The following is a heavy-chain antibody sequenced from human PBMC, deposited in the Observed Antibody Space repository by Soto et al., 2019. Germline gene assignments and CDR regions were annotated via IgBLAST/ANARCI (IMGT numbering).Heavy chain of an antibody. V-gene: IGHV1-69*13. D-gene: IGHD2-2*01. Sequence: SVKVSCKAFGGTFSSYAISWVRQAPGQGLEWMGGIIPIFGTANYAQKFQGRVTITADESTSTAYMELSSLRSEDTAVYYCARDWGIGYCSSTSCSGEGWFDPWGQGTLVTVSS. CDR2: IIPIFGTA. CDR1: GGTFSSYA. CDR3: ARDWGIGYCSSTSCSGEGWFDP. J-gene: IGHJ5*02.